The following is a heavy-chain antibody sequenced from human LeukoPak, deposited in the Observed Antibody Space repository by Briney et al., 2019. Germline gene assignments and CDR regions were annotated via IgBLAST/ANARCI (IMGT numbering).Heavy chain of an antibody. CDR2: INHSGST. CDR1: GGSFSGYY. J-gene: IGHJ4*02. D-gene: IGHD3-3*01. CDR3: ARGIPHGHDFWSXXXHY. V-gene: IGHV4-34*01. Sequence: SETLSLTCAVYGGSFSGYYWSWIRQPPGKGLEWIGEINHSGSTNYNPSLKSRVTISVDTSKNQFSLKLSSVTTADTAVYYCARGIPHGHDFWSXXXHYWGQGTLVTVSS.